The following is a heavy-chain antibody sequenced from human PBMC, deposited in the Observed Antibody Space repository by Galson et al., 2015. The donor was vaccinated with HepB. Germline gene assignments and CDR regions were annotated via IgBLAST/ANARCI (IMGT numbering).Heavy chain of an antibody. CDR2: ISYDGSNI. Sequence: SLRLSCAASGFTFSSYAMHWVRQAPGKGLEWVAVISYDGSNIYYADSVKGRFTISRDNSKNTLYLQMNSLRAEDTAVYYCARDRVQYCSSTSCYPYYYYYMDVWGKGTTVTVSS. CDR1: GFTFSSYA. D-gene: IGHD2-2*01. J-gene: IGHJ6*03. V-gene: IGHV3-30-3*01. CDR3: ARDRVQYCSSTSCYPYYYYYMDV.